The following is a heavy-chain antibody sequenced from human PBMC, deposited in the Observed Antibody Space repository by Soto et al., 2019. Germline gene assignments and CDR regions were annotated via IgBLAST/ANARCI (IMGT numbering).Heavy chain of an antibody. D-gene: IGHD4-17*01. Sequence: GGSLRLSCAASGFTFITYSMNWVRQAPGKGLEWVSYISSSSTIYYADSVKGRFTIPRDNAKNSLYLQMNSLRDDDTAVYYCARDGYGDYTFDYWGQGTLVTVSS. CDR2: ISSSSTI. J-gene: IGHJ4*02. CDR3: ARDGYGDYTFDY. V-gene: IGHV3-48*02. CDR1: GFTFITYS.